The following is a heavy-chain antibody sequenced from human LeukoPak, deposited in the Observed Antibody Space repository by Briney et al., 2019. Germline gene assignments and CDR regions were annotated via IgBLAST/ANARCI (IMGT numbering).Heavy chain of an antibody. J-gene: IGHJ6*03. CDR3: ARDGSATYDFWSGSYPEWADYYYFYMDV. Sequence: ASVKVSCKASGYTFTSYGISWVRQAPGQGLEWMGWISAYNGNTNYAQKFQGRVTMTTDTSTSTAYMELRSLRSDDTAMYYCARDGSATYDFWSGSYPEWADYYYFYMDVWGKGTTVTVSS. CDR1: GYTFTSYG. CDR2: ISAYNGNT. D-gene: IGHD3-3*01. V-gene: IGHV1-18*01.